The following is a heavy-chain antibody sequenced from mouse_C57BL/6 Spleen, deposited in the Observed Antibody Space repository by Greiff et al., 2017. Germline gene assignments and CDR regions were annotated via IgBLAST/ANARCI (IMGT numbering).Heavy chain of an antibody. J-gene: IGHJ4*01. CDR2: IHPNSGST. Sequence: VQLQQPGAELVKPGASVKLSCKASGYTFTSYWMHWVKQRPRQGLEWIGMIHPNSGSTNYNEKFKSKATLTVDKSSSTAYMQLSSLTSEDSAVYYCARVKSSGGAMDYWGQGTSVTVSS. D-gene: IGHD3-2*02. CDR1: GYTFTSYW. V-gene: IGHV1-64*01. CDR3: ARVKSSGGAMDY.